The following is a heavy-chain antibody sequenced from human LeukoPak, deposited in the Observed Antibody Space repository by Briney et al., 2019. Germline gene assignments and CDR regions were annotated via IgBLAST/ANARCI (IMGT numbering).Heavy chain of an antibody. CDR1: GGSISSYY. D-gene: IGHD2-15*01. CDR3: ARVPKNCSGGSCYSGHDY. CDR2: IYTSGST. Sequence: SETLSLTCTVCGGSISSYYWSWIRQPAGKGLEWIGRIYTSGSTNYNPSLKSRVTMSVDTSKNQFSLKLSSVTAADTAVYYCARVPKNCSGGSCYSGHDYWGQGTLVTVSS. V-gene: IGHV4-4*07. J-gene: IGHJ4*02.